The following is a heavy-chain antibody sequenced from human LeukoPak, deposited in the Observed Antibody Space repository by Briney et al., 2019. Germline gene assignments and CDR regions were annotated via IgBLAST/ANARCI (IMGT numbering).Heavy chain of an antibody. Sequence: PSETLSLTCAVYGGSFSGYYWSWIRQPPGKGLEWIGEINHSGSTNYNPSLKSRVTISVDTSKNQFSLKLSSVTAADTAVYYCARLGLRGFYYFDYWGQGTLVTVSS. J-gene: IGHJ4*02. CDR1: GGSFSGYY. V-gene: IGHV4-34*01. D-gene: IGHD4-23*01. CDR2: INHSGST. CDR3: ARLGLRGFYYFDY.